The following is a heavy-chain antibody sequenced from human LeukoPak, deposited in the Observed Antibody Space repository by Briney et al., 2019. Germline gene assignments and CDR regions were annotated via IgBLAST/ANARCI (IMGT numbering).Heavy chain of an antibody. V-gene: IGHV1-18*01. J-gene: IGHJ3*02. CDR3: AREGAKYSSGWFNDAFDI. CDR1: GYTFTSYG. CDR2: ISAYNGNT. Sequence: ASVKVSCKASGYTFTSYGISWVRQAPGQGLEWMGWISAYNGNTNYAQKLQGRVTMTTDTSTSTAYMELRSLRSDDTAVYYCAREGAKYSSGWFNDAFDIWGQGTMVTVSS. D-gene: IGHD6-19*01.